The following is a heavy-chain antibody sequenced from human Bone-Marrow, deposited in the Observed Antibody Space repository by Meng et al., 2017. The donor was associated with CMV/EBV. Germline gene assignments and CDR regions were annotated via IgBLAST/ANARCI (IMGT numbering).Heavy chain of an antibody. V-gene: IGHV3-30*02. CDR2: IRYDGRNK. D-gene: IGHD3-3*01. CDR3: ARVPTYYDFWSGYPPGAFDI. J-gene: IGHJ3*02. Sequence: GESLKISCAASGFTFSSYGMHWVRQAPGKGLEWVAFIRYDGRNKYYADSVKGRFTISRDNSKNTLYLQMNSLSAEDTAVYYCARVPTYYDFWSGYPPGAFDIWGQGTMVTVSS. CDR1: GFTFSSYG.